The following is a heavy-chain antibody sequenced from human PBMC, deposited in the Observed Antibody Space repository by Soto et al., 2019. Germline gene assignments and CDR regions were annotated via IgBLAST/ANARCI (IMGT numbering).Heavy chain of an antibody. CDR2: ISAYNGNT. Sequence: QVQLVQSGAEVKKPGASVKVSCKASGYTFTSYGISWVRQAPGQGLEWMGWISAYNGNTNYAQKLQGRVTMTTDTSTSTAYMELRSLRSHDTAVYYCARDRKPARGGSGYYSATYYYYYGMDVWGQGTTVTVSS. CDR3: ARDRKPARGGSGYYSATYYYYYGMDV. J-gene: IGHJ6*02. CDR1: GYTFTSYG. V-gene: IGHV1-18*04. D-gene: IGHD3-22*01.